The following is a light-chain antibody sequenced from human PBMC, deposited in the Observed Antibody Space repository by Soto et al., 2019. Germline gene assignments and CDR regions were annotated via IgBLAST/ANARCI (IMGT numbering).Light chain of an antibody. CDR3: QQYNNWPRT. Sequence: EIVMTQSPATLSVSPGERATLSCRANQSVSSNLAWYQQKPGQAPRLLIYGASTRATGIPARFSGSGSGTECTLTISSLQSEDVAVYYCQQYNNWPRTLGQGTKVDI. CDR2: GAS. V-gene: IGKV3-15*01. CDR1: QSVSSN. J-gene: IGKJ1*01.